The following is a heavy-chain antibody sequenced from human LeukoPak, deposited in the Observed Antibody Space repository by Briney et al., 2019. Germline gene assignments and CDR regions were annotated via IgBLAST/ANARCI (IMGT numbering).Heavy chain of an antibody. J-gene: IGHJ4*02. D-gene: IGHD2-21*02. Sequence: SETLSLTCTVSDGSISTFYWSWIRQPPGKGLEWIGYIYYSGSTSYNPSLKSRVIISGDTSKNQFSLKLSSVTAADTAVYYCARFAYCGGHCWYYFDYWGQGSLVTVSS. CDR1: DGSISTFY. V-gene: IGHV4-59*01. CDR2: IYYSGST. CDR3: ARFAYCGGHCWYYFDY.